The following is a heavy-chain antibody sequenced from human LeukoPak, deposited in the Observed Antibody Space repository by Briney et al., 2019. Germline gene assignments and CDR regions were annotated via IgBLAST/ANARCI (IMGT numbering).Heavy chain of an antibody. Sequence: ASVKVFCKASGYTFTSNYIHWVRQAPGQGLEWMGMIYPRDGSTSYAQKFQGRVTVTRDTSTSTVHMELSGLRSEDTAVYYCARDQEGFDYWGQGTLVTVSS. J-gene: IGHJ4*02. CDR2: IYPRDGST. V-gene: IGHV1-46*01. CDR3: ARDQEGFDY. CDR1: GYTFTSNY.